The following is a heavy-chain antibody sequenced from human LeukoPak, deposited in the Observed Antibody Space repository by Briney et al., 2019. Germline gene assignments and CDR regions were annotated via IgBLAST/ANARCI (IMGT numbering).Heavy chain of an antibody. D-gene: IGHD2-2*01. J-gene: IGHJ4*02. Sequence: GGSLRLSCAASGFSFRSYWMTWVRQAPGTGLEGVANLTPDAGETYYVDPVKGRFPISRANAKSLVYLQLNSLRAEDTAVYHCATFGYVPAVDVWGQGTPVTLSS. V-gene: IGHV3-7*01. CDR2: LTPDAGET. CDR1: GFSFRSYW. CDR3: ATFGYVPAVDV.